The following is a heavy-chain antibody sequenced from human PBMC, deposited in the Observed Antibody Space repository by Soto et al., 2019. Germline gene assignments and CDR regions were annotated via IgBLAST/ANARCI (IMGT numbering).Heavy chain of an antibody. CDR1: GFSFEAYA. CDR3: AKAPQWAGYWYFDL. D-gene: IGHD1-26*01. Sequence: EVQLVESGGGLEQPGRSLRLSCAASGFSFEAYAMHWVRQVPGKGLEWVSGLSWNSGNIGYADSVKGRFTISRDNAKNSLYLQMNSLGVEDKALYYCAKAPQWAGYWYFDLWGRGTLVTVSS. V-gene: IGHV3-9*01. CDR2: LSWNSGNI. J-gene: IGHJ2*01.